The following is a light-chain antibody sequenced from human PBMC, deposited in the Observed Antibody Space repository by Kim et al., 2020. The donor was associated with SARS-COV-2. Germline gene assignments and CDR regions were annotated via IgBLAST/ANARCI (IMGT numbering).Light chain of an antibody. CDR2: DAS. J-gene: IGKJ1*01. Sequence: EIVLTQSPATLSLSPGDRATLSCRASQGVSNYLAWYQQKPGQAPRLLISDASTRATGIPARFSGSGSGTDFTLTISSLEPEDFTVYYCHQRSSWPGTFGQGTKLDIK. CDR1: QGVSNY. CDR3: HQRSSWPGT. V-gene: IGKV3-11*01.